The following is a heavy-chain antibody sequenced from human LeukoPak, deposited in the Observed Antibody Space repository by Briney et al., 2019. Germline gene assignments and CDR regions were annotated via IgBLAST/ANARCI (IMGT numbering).Heavy chain of an antibody. CDR1: GGSISSYY. J-gene: IGHJ4*02. CDR3: ARDRGYATPFDY. Sequence: SETLSLTCTVSGGSISSYYWSWIRQPPGKGLEWIGYIYYSGSTNYIPSLKSRVTISVDTSKNQFSLKLSSVTAADTAVYYCARDRGYATPFDYWGQGTLVTVSS. CDR2: IYYSGST. D-gene: IGHD5-12*01. V-gene: IGHV4-59*01.